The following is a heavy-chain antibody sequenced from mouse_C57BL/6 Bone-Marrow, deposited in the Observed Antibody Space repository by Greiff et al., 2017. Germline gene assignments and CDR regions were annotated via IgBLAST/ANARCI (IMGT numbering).Heavy chain of an antibody. CDR2: IAPSDSYT. J-gene: IGHJ4*01. CDR3: ARGRMDD. Sequence: QVQLQQPGAELVRPGTSVKLSCKASGYTFTSYWMHWVKQRPGQGLEWIGVIAPSDSYTNYNQKFKGKATLTVDTSSSTAYMQLSSLTSEDSAVYYCARGRMDDWGQGTSVTVSS. CDR1: GYTFTSYW. V-gene: IGHV1-59*01.